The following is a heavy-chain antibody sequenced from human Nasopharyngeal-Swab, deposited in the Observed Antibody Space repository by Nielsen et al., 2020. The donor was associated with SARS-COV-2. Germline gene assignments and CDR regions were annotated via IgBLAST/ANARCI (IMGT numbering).Heavy chain of an antibody. Sequence: WIRQPPGKGLEWIGYIYYSGSTYYNPSLKSRVTISVDTSKNQFSLKPSSVTAADTAVYYCASTLAMVRGVIRDYWGQGTLVTVSS. CDR2: IYYSGST. D-gene: IGHD3-10*01. CDR3: ASTLAMVRGVIRDY. J-gene: IGHJ4*02. V-gene: IGHV4-31*02.